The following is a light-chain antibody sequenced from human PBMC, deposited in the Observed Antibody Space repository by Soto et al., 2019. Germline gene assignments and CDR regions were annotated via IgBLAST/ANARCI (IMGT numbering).Light chain of an antibody. Sequence: DIQMTQSPSTLSASVGDRVTITCRASQSISSWLAWYQQKPGKAPKLLMYKASSLQSGVPSRFSGSGSGTEFTLPISSLQPDDFATYYRQQYNSYPYTFGQGTKLEIK. CDR3: QQYNSYPYT. J-gene: IGKJ2*01. V-gene: IGKV1-5*03. CDR1: QSISSW. CDR2: KAS.